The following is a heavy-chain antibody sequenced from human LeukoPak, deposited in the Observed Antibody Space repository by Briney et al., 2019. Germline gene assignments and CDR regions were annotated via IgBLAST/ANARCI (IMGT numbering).Heavy chain of an antibody. Sequence: SETLSLTCAVSGGSISSSNWWSWVRQPPGKGLEWIGEIYHSGSTNYNPSLKSRVTISVDKPKNQFSLKLSSVTAADTAVYYCARLDYGDFGAFDIWGQGTMVTVSS. V-gene: IGHV4-4*02. D-gene: IGHD4-17*01. CDR3: ARLDYGDFGAFDI. J-gene: IGHJ3*02. CDR2: IYHSGST. CDR1: GGSISSSNW.